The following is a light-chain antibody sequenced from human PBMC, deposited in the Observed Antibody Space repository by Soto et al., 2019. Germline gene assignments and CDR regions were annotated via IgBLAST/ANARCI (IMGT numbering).Light chain of an antibody. CDR1: SSDVGDYNY. CDR2: DVS. V-gene: IGLV2-14*01. CDR3: SSYTSSSTL. Sequence: HSALTQPASVSGSPGQSITISCTGTSSDVGDYNYVSWYQQHPGKAPKLMLYDVSNRPSGISNRFSGSKSGNTASLTISGLQAEDEADYYCSSYTSSSTLFGTGTKLTVL. J-gene: IGLJ1*01.